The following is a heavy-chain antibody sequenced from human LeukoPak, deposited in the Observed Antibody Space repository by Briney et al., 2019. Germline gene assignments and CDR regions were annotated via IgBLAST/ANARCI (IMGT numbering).Heavy chain of an antibody. Sequence: GRSLRLSCAASGFTFSSYGMHWVRQAPGKGLEWVAVIWYDGSNKYYADSVEGRFTISRDNAKNSLYLQMNSLRAEDTAVYFCARLFLPAAAWGQGTQVTVSS. CDR1: GFTFSSYG. V-gene: IGHV3-33*01. D-gene: IGHD2-2*01. CDR2: IWYDGSNK. CDR3: ARLFLPAAA. J-gene: IGHJ5*02.